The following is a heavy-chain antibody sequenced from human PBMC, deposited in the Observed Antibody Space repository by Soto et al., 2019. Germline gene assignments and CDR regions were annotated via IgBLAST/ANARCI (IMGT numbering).Heavy chain of an antibody. V-gene: IGHV4-4*02. CDR1: GGSISSSNW. CDR2: IYHSGST. Sequence: SDTLSLTCAVPGGSISSSNWWSWVRQPPGKGLEWIGEIYHSGSTNYNPSLKSRVTISVDKSKNQFSLKLSSVTAADTAVYYCAREELLWFGELLQGGYFDYWGQGTLVTVSS. J-gene: IGHJ4*02. CDR3: AREELLWFGELLQGGYFDY. D-gene: IGHD3-10*01.